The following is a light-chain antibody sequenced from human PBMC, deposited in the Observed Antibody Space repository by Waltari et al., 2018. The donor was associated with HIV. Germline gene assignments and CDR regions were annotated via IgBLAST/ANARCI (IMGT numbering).Light chain of an antibody. Sequence: VLLSQSPRSLPVTRGQPASISCRSNQSLVYTDANTYLHWFYQRPGQSQRRLIYKVSNRDSGVPDRFSGSGSGTDFTLTISGVETDDVGIYYCMQGTHWPSYSFGQGTKLEI. J-gene: IGKJ2*03. CDR1: QSLVYTDANTY. V-gene: IGKV2-30*01. CDR2: KVS. CDR3: MQGTHWPSYS.